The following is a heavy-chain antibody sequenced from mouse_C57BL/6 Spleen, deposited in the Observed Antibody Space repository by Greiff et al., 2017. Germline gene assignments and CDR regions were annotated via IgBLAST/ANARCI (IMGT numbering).Heavy chain of an antibody. CDR3: ALYGYYFDY. CDR2: IDPSDSYT. CDR1: GYTFTSYW. D-gene: IGHD1-1*01. V-gene: IGHV1-69*01. Sequence: VQLQQPGAELVMPGASVKLSCKASGYTFTSYWMHWVKQRPGQGLEWIGEIDPSDSYTNYNQKFKGKSTLTVDKSSSTAYMQLSSLTSEDSAVYYCALYGYYFDYWGQGTTLTVSS. J-gene: IGHJ2*01.